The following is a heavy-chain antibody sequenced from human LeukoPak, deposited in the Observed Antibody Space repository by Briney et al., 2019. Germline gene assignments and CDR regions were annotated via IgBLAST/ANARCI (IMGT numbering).Heavy chain of an antibody. Sequence: PGGSLRLSCAVPGFTFSGFWMSWSRQAPGKGLEWVASINLDGSEGYYADVVKGRFTISRDNAKNSLYLQINSLRAEDTAVYYCARSSYSSSSSVWGQGTMVTVSS. CDR3: ARSSYSSSSSV. CDR2: INLDGSEG. CDR1: GFTFSGFW. J-gene: IGHJ3*01. D-gene: IGHD6-6*01. V-gene: IGHV3-7*03.